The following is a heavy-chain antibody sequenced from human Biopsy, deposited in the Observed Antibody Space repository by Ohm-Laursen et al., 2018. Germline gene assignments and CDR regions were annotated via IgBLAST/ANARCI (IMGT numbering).Heavy chain of an antibody. V-gene: IGHV3-33*01. CDR1: GFTFSSYG. CDR3: SRDRYYGSESYYSHYNMDV. CDR2: IWYDGSNK. D-gene: IGHD3-10*01. J-gene: IGHJ6*02. Sequence: SLRLSCAASGFTFSSYGIHWVRQAPGKGLERAAVIWYDGSNKSSADSVKGRFSISRDNSKNTVYLQMNSLRAADTAVYYCSRDRYYGSESYYSHYNMDVWGQGTTVSVSS.